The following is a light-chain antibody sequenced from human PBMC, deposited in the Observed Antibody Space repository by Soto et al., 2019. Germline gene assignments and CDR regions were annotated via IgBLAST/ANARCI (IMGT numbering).Light chain of an antibody. CDR3: CSYVDSSTYV. CDR1: SSDVGSYNL. Sequence: QSALTQPASVSGSPGQSITISCTGTSSDVGSYNLVSWYQQHPGKAPKLIIYEDSKRPSGVSNRFSGSKSGNTASLTISGLQTEDEADYYSCSYVDSSTYVFGTGTKLTVL. V-gene: IGLV2-23*01. CDR2: EDS. J-gene: IGLJ1*01.